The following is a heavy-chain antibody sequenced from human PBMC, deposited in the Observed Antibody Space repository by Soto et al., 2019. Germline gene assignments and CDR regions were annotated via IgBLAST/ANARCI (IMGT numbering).Heavy chain of an antibody. V-gene: IGHV3-21*01. Sequence: GGSLRLSCAAFGFTFSSYSMNWVRQAPGKGLEWVSSISSSSSYIYYADSVKGRFTISRDNAKNSLYLQMNSLRAEDTAVYYCARDFDYGDHFDYWGQGTLVTVSS. D-gene: IGHD4-17*01. CDR2: ISSSSSYI. CDR3: ARDFDYGDHFDY. CDR1: GFTFSSYS. J-gene: IGHJ4*02.